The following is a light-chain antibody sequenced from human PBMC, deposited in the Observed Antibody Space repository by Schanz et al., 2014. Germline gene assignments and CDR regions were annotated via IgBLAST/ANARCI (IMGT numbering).Light chain of an antibody. CDR3: QQYNTPT. V-gene: IGKV1-5*01. CDR2: DAS. J-gene: IGKJ1*01. Sequence: DIQMTQSPSTLSASVGDRVTITCRASQSISSWLAWYQQKPGKAPKLLIYDASSLESGVTSRLSGSGYGKELTINISSLQPDDFATYYCQQYNTPTFGQGTKVEIK. CDR1: QSISSW.